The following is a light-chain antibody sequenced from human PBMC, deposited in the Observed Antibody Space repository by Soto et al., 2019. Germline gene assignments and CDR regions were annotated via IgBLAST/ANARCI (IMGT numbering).Light chain of an antibody. Sequence: EIGVTQSPATLSVSPGERETVFCRDSHRISGYLGWYQQKPGQAPRLLIYDASSRAGGIPARFSGSGSGTDFTITISSLEPDDFAVYYCQQRTKWRTFGQGTKVDIK. CDR2: DAS. CDR1: HRISGY. CDR3: QQRTKWRT. V-gene: IGKV3-11*01. J-gene: IGKJ1*01.